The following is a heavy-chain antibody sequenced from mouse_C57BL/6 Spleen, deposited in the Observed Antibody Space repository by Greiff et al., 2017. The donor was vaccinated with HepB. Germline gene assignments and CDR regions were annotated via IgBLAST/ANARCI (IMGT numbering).Heavy chain of an antibody. CDR2: IYPRSGNT. Sequence: VKLVESGAELARPGASVKLSCKASGYTFTSYGISWVKQRTGQGLEWIGEIYPRSGNTYYNEKFKGKATLTADKSSSTAYMELRSLTSEDSAVYFCARSSLMVTRYFDYWGQGTTLTVSS. J-gene: IGHJ2*01. V-gene: IGHV1-81*01. CDR1: GYTFTSYG. D-gene: IGHD2-3*01. CDR3: ARSSLMVTRYFDY.